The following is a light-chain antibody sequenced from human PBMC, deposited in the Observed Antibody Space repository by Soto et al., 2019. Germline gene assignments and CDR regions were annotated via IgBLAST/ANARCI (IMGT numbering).Light chain of an antibody. V-gene: IGLV2-14*01. CDR2: DVS. Sequence: QSVLTQPASVSGSPGQSITISCTGTSSDVGAYSYVSWYQQHPGKAPKLIIYDVSDRPSGISNRFSGSKSDNTASLTISGLQAEDEVEYYCSSYTSSRTYVFGTGTKVTVL. J-gene: IGLJ1*01. CDR1: SSDVGAYSY. CDR3: SSYTSSRTYV.